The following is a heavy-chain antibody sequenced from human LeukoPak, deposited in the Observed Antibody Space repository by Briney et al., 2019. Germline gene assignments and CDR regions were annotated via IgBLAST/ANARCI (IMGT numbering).Heavy chain of an antibody. CDR1: RFTFDDYA. D-gene: IGHD4-17*01. J-gene: IGHJ2*01. Sequence: AGGSLRLSCAVSRFTFDDYAMHWVRQAPGKGLGWVSGISWTSGSIGYADSVKGRFTISRDNAKNSLYLQMNSLTAEDTAFYYCATSGDYGDYPPTPNRYFDLWGRGTLVTVSS. CDR3: ATSGDYGDYPPTPNRYFDL. CDR2: ISWTSGSI. V-gene: IGHV3-9*01.